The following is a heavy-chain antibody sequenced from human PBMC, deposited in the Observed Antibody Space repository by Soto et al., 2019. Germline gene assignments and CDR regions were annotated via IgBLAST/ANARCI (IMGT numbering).Heavy chain of an antibody. J-gene: IGHJ5*02. D-gene: IGHD3-10*01. CDR3: AREKYYYGSGSYSRWFDP. CDR2: IYYSGST. CDR1: GGSISSYY. Sequence: SETLSLTCTVSGGSISSYYWSWIRQPPGKGLEWIGYIYYSGSTNYNPSLKSRVTISVDTSKNQFSLKLSSVTAADTAVYYCAREKYYYGSGSYSRWFDPWGQGTLVTVSS. V-gene: IGHV4-59*01.